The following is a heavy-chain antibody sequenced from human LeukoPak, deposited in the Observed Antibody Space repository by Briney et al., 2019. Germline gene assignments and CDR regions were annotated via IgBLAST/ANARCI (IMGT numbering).Heavy chain of an antibody. V-gene: IGHV3-7*03. CDR1: GFTFSNYW. J-gene: IGHJ4*02. CDR3: ARGGNYDILTGYIFDY. Sequence: GGSLRLSCAASGFTFSNYWMSWVRQAPGKGLEWVANIKHDGGDKHYVDSVKGRFTIARDSAKNSLNLQMHSLRAEDTAVYYCARGGNYDILTGYIFDYWGQGTLVTVSS. CDR2: IKHDGGDK. D-gene: IGHD3-9*01.